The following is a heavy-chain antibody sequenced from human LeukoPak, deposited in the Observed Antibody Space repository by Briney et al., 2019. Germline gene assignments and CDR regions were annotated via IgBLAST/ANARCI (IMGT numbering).Heavy chain of an antibody. CDR1: GGSISSYY. CDR2: IYTSGST. D-gene: IGHD1-26*01. V-gene: IGHV4-4*07. CDR3: ARESLWDETYGMDV. J-gene: IGHJ6*02. Sequence: SETLSLTCTVSGGSISSYYWSWIRQPAGKGLEWIGRIYTSGSTNYNPSLKSRVTMSVDMSKNQFSLKLSSVTAADTAVYYCARESLWDETYGMDVWGQGTTVTVSS.